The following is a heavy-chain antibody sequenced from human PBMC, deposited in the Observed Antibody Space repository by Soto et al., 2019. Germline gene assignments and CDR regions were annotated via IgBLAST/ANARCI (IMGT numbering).Heavy chain of an antibody. CDR2: ISYDGSNK. V-gene: IGHV3-30-3*01. CDR1: GFTFSSYA. Sequence: GGSLRLSCAASGFTFSSYAMHWVRQAPGKGLEWVAVISYDGSNKYYADSVKGRFTISRDNSKNTLYLQMNSLRAEDTAVYYCARDSAPLLRYFDWLFPQAPDYWGQGTLVTVSS. D-gene: IGHD3-9*01. CDR3: ARDSAPLLRYFDWLFPQAPDY. J-gene: IGHJ4*02.